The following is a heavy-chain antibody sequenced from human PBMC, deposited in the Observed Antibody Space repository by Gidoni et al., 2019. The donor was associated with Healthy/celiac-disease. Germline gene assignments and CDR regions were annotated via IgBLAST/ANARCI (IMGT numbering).Heavy chain of an antibody. D-gene: IGHD3-22*01. J-gene: IGHJ4*02. CDR3: VSGPLNSSGYYVNYFDY. Sequence: QLQLQESGPGLVKHSETLSLTCTVSGGSLSSSSYYWGWILPPPGKGLEWIGSIYYSGSTYYNPSLKSRVTISVDTSKNQFSLKLSSVTAADTAVYYCVSGPLNSSGYYVNYFDYWGQGTLVTVSS. CDR2: IYYSGST. CDR1: GGSLSSSSYY. V-gene: IGHV4-39*01.